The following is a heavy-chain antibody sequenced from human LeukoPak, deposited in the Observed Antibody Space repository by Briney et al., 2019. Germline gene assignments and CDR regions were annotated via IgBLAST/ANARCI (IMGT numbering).Heavy chain of an antibody. J-gene: IGHJ4*02. Sequence: ASVKVSCKASGYTFTSYDINWVRQATGQGLEWMGWMNPNSGNTGYAQKFQGRVTITRNTSISTAYMELSSLRSEDTAVYYCARGRREYCGSTSCSYYFDYWGQGTLVTVSS. CDR2: MNPNSGNT. CDR1: GYTFTSYD. CDR3: ARGRREYCGSTSCSYYFDY. D-gene: IGHD2-2*01. V-gene: IGHV1-8*03.